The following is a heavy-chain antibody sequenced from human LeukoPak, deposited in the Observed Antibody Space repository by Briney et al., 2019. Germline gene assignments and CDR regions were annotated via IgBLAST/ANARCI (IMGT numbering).Heavy chain of an antibody. CDR3: ARDSSSLGMDV. Sequence: SETLSLTCTVSGGSISSYYWSWIRQPPGKGLEWIGYIYYSGSTNYNPSLKSRVTISVDTSKNQFSLKLSSVTAADTAVYYWARDSSSLGMDVWGQGTTVTVSS. J-gene: IGHJ6*02. V-gene: IGHV4-59*01. CDR2: IYYSGST. CDR1: GGSISSYY. D-gene: IGHD6-6*01.